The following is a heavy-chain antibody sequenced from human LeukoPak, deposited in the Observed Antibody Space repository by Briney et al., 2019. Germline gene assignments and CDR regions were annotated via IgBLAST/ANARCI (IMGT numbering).Heavy chain of an antibody. V-gene: IGHV3-43*01. Sequence: GGSLRLSCAASGFTVSSNYMSWVRQAPGKGLEWVSLISWDGGSTYYADSVKGRFTISRDNSKNSLYLQMNSLRTEDTALYYCAKARTRLGELSPLGYWGQGTLVTVSS. CDR2: ISWDGGST. CDR1: GFTVSSNY. D-gene: IGHD3-16*02. CDR3: AKARTRLGELSPLGY. J-gene: IGHJ4*02.